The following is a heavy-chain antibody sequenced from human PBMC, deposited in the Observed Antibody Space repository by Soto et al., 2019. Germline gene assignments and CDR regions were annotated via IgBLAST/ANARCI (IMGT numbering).Heavy chain of an antibody. V-gene: IGHV1-69*13. J-gene: IGHJ6*04. CDR3: AGAWVPAQIYYYNGMDV. Sequence: SVKVSCKASGGTFSSYAISWVRQAPGQGLEWMGGIIPIFGTANYAQKFQGRVTITADESTSTAYMELSSLRSEDTAMYYCAGAWVPAQIYYYNGMDVWGKGTTVTVPQ. CDR1: GGTFSSYA. CDR2: IIPIFGTA. D-gene: IGHD7-27*01.